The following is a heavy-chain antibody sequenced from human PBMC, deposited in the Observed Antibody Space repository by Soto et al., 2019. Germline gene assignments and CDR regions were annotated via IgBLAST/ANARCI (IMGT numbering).Heavy chain of an antibody. Sequence: GSLRLSCAASGFTFSSYAMHWVRQAPGKGLEWVAVISYDGSNKYYADSVKGRFTISRDNSKNTLYLQMNSLRAEDTAVYYCASEGDSSLNPYFDYWGQGT. V-gene: IGHV3-30-3*01. CDR1: GFTFSSYA. CDR3: ASEGDSSLNPYFDY. D-gene: IGHD6-13*01. CDR2: ISYDGSNK. J-gene: IGHJ4*02.